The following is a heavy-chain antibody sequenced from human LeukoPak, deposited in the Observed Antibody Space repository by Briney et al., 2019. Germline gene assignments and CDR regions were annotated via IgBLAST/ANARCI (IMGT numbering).Heavy chain of an antibody. V-gene: IGHV3-7*01. D-gene: IGHD2-15*01. J-gene: IGHJ3*02. CDR2: IKEDGSEK. CDR3: ARHRSGGSQDDAFDI. CDR1: KFIFSKYW. Sequence: GGSLRLSCAASKFIFSKYWMSWVRQAPGKGLEWVADIKEDGSEKYYVDSVKGRFTTSRQNAKSSLFLQMNSLRAEDTAVYYCARHRSGGSQDDAFDIWGQGTMVTVSS.